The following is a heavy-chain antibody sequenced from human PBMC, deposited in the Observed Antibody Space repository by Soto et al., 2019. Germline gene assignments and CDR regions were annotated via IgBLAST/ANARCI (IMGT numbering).Heavy chain of an antibody. CDR1: GYTFTSYG. CDR2: ISAYNGNT. J-gene: IGHJ6*03. Sequence: ASVKVSCKASGYTFTSYGISWVRQAPGQGLEWMGWISAYNGNTNYAQKLQGRVTMTTDTSTSTAYMELRSLRSDDTAVYYCARVLYYSDYPYYYYYYMDVWGKGTTVTVSS. D-gene: IGHD4-17*01. V-gene: IGHV1-18*01. CDR3: ARVLYYSDYPYYYYYYMDV.